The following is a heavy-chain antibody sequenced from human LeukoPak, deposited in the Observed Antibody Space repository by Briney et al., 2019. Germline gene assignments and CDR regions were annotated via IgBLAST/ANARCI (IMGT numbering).Heavy chain of an antibody. CDR3: ARGFRRIFGVVIGYYFDY. CDR2: MNPNSGNT. V-gene: IGHV1-8*03. CDR1: GYTFTSYD. Sequence: ASVKVSCKASGYTFTSYDINWVGQATGQGREWMGWMNPNSGNTGYAQKFQGRFTITWNTSISTAYMELSSLRSEDTAVYYCARGFRRIFGVVIGYYFDYWGQGTLVTVSS. J-gene: IGHJ4*02. D-gene: IGHD3-3*01.